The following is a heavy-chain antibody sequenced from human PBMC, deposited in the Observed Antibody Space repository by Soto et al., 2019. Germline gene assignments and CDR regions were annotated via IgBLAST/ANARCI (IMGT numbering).Heavy chain of an antibody. Sequence: NPVGSLRLSCAASGFTFSSYSMNWVRQAPGKGLEWVSSISSSSSYIYYADSVKGRFTISRDNAKNSLYLQMNSLRAEDTAVYYCARDRMYDSSYFDYWGQGTLVTVSS. CDR3: ARDRMYDSSYFDY. V-gene: IGHV3-21*01. CDR1: GFTFSSYS. D-gene: IGHD6-19*01. J-gene: IGHJ4*02. CDR2: ISSSSSYI.